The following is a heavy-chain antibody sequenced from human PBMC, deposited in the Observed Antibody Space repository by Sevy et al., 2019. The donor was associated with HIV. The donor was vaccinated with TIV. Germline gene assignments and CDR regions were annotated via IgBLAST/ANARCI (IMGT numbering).Heavy chain of an antibody. CDR1: GFTFDDYG. V-gene: IGHV3-20*04. D-gene: IGHD5-18*01. Sequence: GGSLRLSCAASGFTFDDYGMSWVRQAPGKGLEWVSGINWNGGSTGYADSVKGRFTISRDKAKNSLYLQMNSLRAEDTALDYCAMDRGYLAFDIWGQGTTVTVSS. CDR3: AMDRGYLAFDI. CDR2: INWNGGST. J-gene: IGHJ3*02.